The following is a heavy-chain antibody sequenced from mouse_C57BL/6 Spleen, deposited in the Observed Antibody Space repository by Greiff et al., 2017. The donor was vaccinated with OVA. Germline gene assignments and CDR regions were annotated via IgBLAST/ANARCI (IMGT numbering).Heavy chain of an antibody. D-gene: IGHD1-1*01. CDR2: IRNKANGYTT. CDR3: ARYRGELRDAMDY. CDR1: GFTFTDYY. J-gene: IGHJ4*01. Sequence: EVQGVESGGGLVQPGGSLSLSCAASGFTFTDYYMSWVRQPPGKALEWLGFIRNKANGYTTEYSASVKGRFTISRDNSQSILYLQMNALRAEDSATYYCARYRGELRDAMDYWGQGTSVTVSS. V-gene: IGHV7-3*01.